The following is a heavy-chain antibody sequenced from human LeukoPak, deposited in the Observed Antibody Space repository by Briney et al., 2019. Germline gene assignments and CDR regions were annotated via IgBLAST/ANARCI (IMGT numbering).Heavy chain of an antibody. CDR1: GFTFSSYA. CDR2: ISSNGGST. CDR3: ARDWGTYYYDSSGLLDY. Sequence: GGSLRLSCAASGFTFSSYAMHWVRQAPGKGLEYVSAISSNGGSTYYANSVKGRFTISRDNSKNTLYLQMGSLRAEDMAVYYCARDWGTYYYDSSGLLDYWGQGTLVTVSS. D-gene: IGHD3-22*01. J-gene: IGHJ4*02. V-gene: IGHV3-64*01.